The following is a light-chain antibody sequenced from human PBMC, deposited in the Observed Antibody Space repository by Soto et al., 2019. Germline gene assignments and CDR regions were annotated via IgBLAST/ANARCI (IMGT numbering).Light chain of an antibody. V-gene: IGKV3-15*01. Sequence: IVMTQSPATLSVSPGERATLSCRASQSLRSNLAWYQQKPGQPPRLLIYAASTRATGIPARFSGSGSGTEFTLTISRLQSEDFAVYYCQQYNNWWTFGQGTKVEIK. J-gene: IGKJ1*01. CDR2: AAS. CDR3: QQYNNWWT. CDR1: QSLRSN.